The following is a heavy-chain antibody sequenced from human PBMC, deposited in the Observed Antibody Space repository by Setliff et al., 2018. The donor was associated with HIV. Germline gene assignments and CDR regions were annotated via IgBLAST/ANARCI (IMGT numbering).Heavy chain of an antibody. CDR1: GYSISTAYY. D-gene: IGHD1-26*01. CDR2: VYHSGTT. CDR3: ATLNSENRLGYFRH. J-gene: IGHJ1*01. V-gene: IGHV4-38-2*01. Sequence: KTSETLSLTCAVSGYSISTAYYWGWIRQPPGKGLEWIGSVYHSGTTYYNPSLRSRATMSVDTSKNQFSLKLSSVTAADTAVYFCATLNSENRLGYFRHWGQGTLVTVSS.